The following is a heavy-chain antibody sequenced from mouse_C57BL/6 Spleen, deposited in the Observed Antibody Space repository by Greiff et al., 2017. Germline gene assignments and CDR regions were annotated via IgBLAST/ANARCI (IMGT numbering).Heavy chain of an antibody. Sequence: VQLQQPGAELVRPGTSVKLSCKASGYTFTSYWMHWVKQRPGQGLEWIGVIDPSDSYTNYNQKFKGKATLTVDTSSSTAYMQLSSLTSEDSAVYYCAPGNYYGLDYWGQGTTLTVSS. CDR2: IDPSDSYT. CDR3: APGNYYGLDY. CDR1: GYTFTSYW. J-gene: IGHJ2*01. V-gene: IGHV1-59*01. D-gene: IGHD1-1*01.